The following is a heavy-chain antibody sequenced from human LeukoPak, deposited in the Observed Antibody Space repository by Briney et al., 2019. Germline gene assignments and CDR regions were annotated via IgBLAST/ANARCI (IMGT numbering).Heavy chain of an antibody. V-gene: IGHV4-39*01. Sequence: SETLSLTCTVSCGSISSSSDCWGWVRQPPGKGLEWFVGIYDSGSTYYTPSPKSRVTISVDTSKNQFSLKLSSVTAADTAVYYCASINPTIDYSLDYWGQGTLVTVSS. D-gene: IGHD4-11*01. J-gene: IGHJ4*02. CDR1: CGSISSSSDC. CDR2: IYDSGST. CDR3: ASINPTIDYSLDY.